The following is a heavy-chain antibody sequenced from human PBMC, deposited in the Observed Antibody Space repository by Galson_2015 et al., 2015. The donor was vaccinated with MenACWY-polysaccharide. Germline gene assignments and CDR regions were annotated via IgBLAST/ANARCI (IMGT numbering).Heavy chain of an antibody. D-gene: IGHD2/OR15-2a*01. CDR2: ISYDGSNK. Sequence: SLRLSCAASGFTFSSYAMHWVRQAPGKGLGWVAVISYDGSNKYYADSVKGRFTISRDNSKNTLYLQMNSLRAEDTALYYCAREYCDRTCCAGMDVWGQGTTVTVSS. CDR3: AREYCDRTCCAGMDV. V-gene: IGHV3-30-3*01. J-gene: IGHJ6*02. CDR1: GFTFSSYA.